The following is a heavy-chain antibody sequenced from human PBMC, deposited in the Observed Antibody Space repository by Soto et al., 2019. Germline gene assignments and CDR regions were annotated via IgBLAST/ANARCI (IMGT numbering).Heavy chain of an antibody. J-gene: IGHJ3*02. D-gene: IGHD1-1*01. CDR3: ARDRTNWNDVPYAFDI. CDR2: IIPIFGTA. V-gene: IGHV1-69*13. CDR1: GGTFSSYA. Sequence: SVKVSCKASGGTFSSYAISWVRQAPGQGPEWMGGIIPIFGTANYAQKFQGRVTITADESTSTAYMELSSLRSEDTAVYYCARDRTNWNDVPYAFDIWGQGTMVTVSS.